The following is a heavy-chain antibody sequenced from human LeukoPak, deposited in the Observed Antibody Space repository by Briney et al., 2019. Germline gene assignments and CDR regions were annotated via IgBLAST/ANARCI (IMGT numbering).Heavy chain of an antibody. V-gene: IGHV1-2*04. D-gene: IGHD3-22*01. Sequence: GASVKVSCKASGYTFTGYYMHWVRQAPGQGLEWMGWINPNSGGTNYAQKFQGWVTMTRDTSISTAYMELSRLRSDDTAVYYCAREDYYDSSGYCGYWGQGTLVTVSS. CDR2: INPNSGGT. CDR1: GYTFTGYY. J-gene: IGHJ4*02. CDR3: AREDYYDSSGYCGY.